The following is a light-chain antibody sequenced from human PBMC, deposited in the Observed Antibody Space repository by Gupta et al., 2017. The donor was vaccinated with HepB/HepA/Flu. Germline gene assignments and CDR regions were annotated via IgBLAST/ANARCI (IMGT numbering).Light chain of an antibody. CDR1: SSDVGGYNF. V-gene: IGLV2-14*01. Sequence: SALTQPASGPGSPGQSITITCTGTSSDVGGYNFVTWYHPHSGKARKLMIYDVSKRPSVVSIGFSSSKSDNTSSLTISERQGEVEGDYYCNSYTSNSRGVFGTGTKATVL. J-gene: IGLJ1*01. CDR3: NSYTSNSRGV. CDR2: DVS.